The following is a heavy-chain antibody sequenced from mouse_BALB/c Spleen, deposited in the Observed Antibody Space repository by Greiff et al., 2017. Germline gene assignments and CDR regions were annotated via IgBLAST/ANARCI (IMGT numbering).Heavy chain of an antibody. CDR2: IWAGGST. J-gene: IGHJ4*01. CDR3: DRERGRYYEAMDY. Sequence: VMLVESGPGLVAPSQSLSITCTVSGFSLTSYGVHWVRQPPGKGLEWLGVIWAGGSTNYNSALMSRLSISKYNSKSQVFLKMNSLQTDDTAMYYCDRERGRYYEAMDYWGQGTSVT. D-gene: IGHD1-1*01. CDR1: GFSLTSYG. V-gene: IGHV2-9*02.